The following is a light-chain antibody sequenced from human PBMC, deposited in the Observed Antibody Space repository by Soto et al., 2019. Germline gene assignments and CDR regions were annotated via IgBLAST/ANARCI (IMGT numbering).Light chain of an antibody. V-gene: IGKV3-11*01. CDR2: DAS. Sequence: DIVLAQSPATLSLSLGERATLSCRASQSVSPSLAWYQHKPGQGPRFLIDDASDRATGIPARFSGSGSGTVFTLTISSLEPEDFAVYYCQHRSTFGQGTRLEI. CDR3: QHRST. J-gene: IGKJ5*01. CDR1: QSVSPS.